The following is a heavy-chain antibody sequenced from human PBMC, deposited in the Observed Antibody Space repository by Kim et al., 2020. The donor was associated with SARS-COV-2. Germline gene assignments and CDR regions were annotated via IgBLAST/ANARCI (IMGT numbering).Heavy chain of an antibody. D-gene: IGHD2-15*01. V-gene: IGHV3-23*01. Sequence: NTYYADSAKGRFTTNRDNAKNILCLQMNSLRAEDTAVYYCARTNCLDYWGQGTLVTVSS. CDR3: ARTNCLDY. J-gene: IGHJ4*02. CDR2: NT.